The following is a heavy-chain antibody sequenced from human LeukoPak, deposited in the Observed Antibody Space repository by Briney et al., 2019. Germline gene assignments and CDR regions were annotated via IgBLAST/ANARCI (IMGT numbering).Heavy chain of an antibody. CDR2: IYYSGST. CDR3: ARSGAYGDYYYGMDV. Sequence: SETLSLTSTVSGGSISSYYWSWIRLPPGKGLGWIGYIYYSGSTNYNPSLKSRVTISVDTSKNQFSLKLSSVTAADTAVYYCARSGAYGDYYYGMDVWGQGTTVTVSS. V-gene: IGHV4-59*01. CDR1: GGSISSYY. J-gene: IGHJ6*02. D-gene: IGHD4-17*01.